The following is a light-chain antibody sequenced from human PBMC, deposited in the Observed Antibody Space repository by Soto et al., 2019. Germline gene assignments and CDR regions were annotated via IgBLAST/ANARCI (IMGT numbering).Light chain of an antibody. CDR3: CSYAGSSTFEV. CDR2: EVS. V-gene: IGLV2-23*02. J-gene: IGLJ2*01. CDR1: SRDVGSYNL. Sequence: QSALTQPASVSGSPGQSITISCTGTSRDVGSYNLVSWYQQHPGKAPKLMIYEVSKRPSGVSNRFSGSKSGNTASLTISGLQAADEADYYCCSYAGSSTFEVFGGGTKLTVL.